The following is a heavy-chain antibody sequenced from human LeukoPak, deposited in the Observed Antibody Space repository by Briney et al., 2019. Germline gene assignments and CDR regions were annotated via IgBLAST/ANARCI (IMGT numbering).Heavy chain of an antibody. CDR3: ARDSGTTGEVKFDP. CDR2: IYTSGTI. V-gene: IGHV4-4*07. CDR1: GVSISSYY. D-gene: IGHD3-10*01. Sequence: HPSETLSLTCTVSGVSISSYYWSWLRQPAGTALEWIGRIYTSGTITYNPSLKSRVTMSVDTSKNQFSLKLSSVTAADTAVYYCARDSGTTGEVKFDPWGQGTLVTVSS. J-gene: IGHJ5*02.